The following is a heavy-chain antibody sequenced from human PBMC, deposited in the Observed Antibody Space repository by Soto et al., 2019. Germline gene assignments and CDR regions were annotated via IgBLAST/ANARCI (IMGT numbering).Heavy chain of an antibody. CDR1: GFTFSSYG. J-gene: IGHJ4*02. CDR3: AKGAVTAAGSLDY. V-gene: IGHV3-30*18. Sequence: SVGGVVQPGRSLRLSCAASGFTFSSYGMHWVRQAPGKGLEWVAVISYDGSNKYYADSVKGRFTISRDNSKNTLYLQMNSLRAEDTAVYYCAKGAVTAAGSLDYWGQGTLVTVSS. D-gene: IGHD6-13*01. CDR2: ISYDGSNK.